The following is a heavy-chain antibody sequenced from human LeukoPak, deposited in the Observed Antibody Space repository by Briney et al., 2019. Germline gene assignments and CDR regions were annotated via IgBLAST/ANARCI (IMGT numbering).Heavy chain of an antibody. CDR1: GFTFGRYA. Sequence: GGSLRLSCAASGFTFGRYAMHWVRQAPGKGLEWLAVVSYDGFTKFYLDSVKGRLTISRDNAQNSLYLQMNSLRAEDTAVYYCAELGITMIGGVWGKGTTVTISS. V-gene: IGHV3-30*04. J-gene: IGHJ6*04. D-gene: IGHD3-10*02. CDR2: VSYDGFTK. CDR3: AELGITMIGGV.